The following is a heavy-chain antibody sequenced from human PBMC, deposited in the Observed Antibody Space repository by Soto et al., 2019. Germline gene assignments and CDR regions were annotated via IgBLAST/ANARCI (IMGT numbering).Heavy chain of an antibody. CDR1: GFTFSSYG. J-gene: IGHJ4*02. D-gene: IGHD2-2*01. V-gene: IGHV3-33*06. Sequence: PGGSLRLSCAASGFTFSSYGMHLVRQAPGKGLECVAVIWYDGSNKYYADSVKGRFTISRDNSKNTLYLQMNSLRAEDTAVYYCAKHGDCSSTSCYFDYWAQGTLVTVSS. CDR3: AKHGDCSSTSCYFDY. CDR2: IWYDGSNK.